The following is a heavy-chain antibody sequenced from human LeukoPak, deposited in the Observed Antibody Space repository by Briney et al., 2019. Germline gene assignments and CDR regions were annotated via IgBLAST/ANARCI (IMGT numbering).Heavy chain of an antibody. J-gene: IGHJ4*02. CDR1: GFTFSSHE. D-gene: IGHD3-3*01. V-gene: IGHV3-21*05. CDR2: ISSSSSSI. CDR3: ARDNNHYDFWSGHTY. Sequence: GGSLRLSCAASGFTFSSHEMNWVRQAPGKGLEWVSYISSSSSSIYYADSVKGRFTISRDNAKNSLYLQMNSLRAEDTAVYYCARDNNHYDFWSGHTYWGQGTLVTVSS.